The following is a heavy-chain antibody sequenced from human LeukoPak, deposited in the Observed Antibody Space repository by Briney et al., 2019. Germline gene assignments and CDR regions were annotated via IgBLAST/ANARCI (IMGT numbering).Heavy chain of an antibody. CDR1: GFTFSSYW. V-gene: IGHV3-74*01. J-gene: IGHJ4*02. CDR3: ARLSVAAAGRGSDY. CDR2: INSDGSST. D-gene: IGHD6-13*01. Sequence: AGGSLRLSCAASGFTFSSYWMHWVRHAPGKGLVWVSRINSDGSSTSYADSVKGRFTISRDNAKNTLYLQMNSLRDEDTAVYYCARLSVAAAGRGSDYWGEGTLVTVSS.